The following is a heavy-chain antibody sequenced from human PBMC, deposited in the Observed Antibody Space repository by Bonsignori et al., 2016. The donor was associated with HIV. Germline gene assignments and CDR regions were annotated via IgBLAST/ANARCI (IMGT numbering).Heavy chain of an antibody. D-gene: IGHD7-27*01. V-gene: IGHV4-59*01. CDR3: ARDASNWGFSGRDNGFDF. Sequence: WIRQPPGKGLEWIGQIYYSGNTNYNPSLKSRVTISLDTSKNQFSLKLTSVTVADTAVYYCARDASNWGFSGRDNGFDFWGQGTMVTVSS. CDR2: IYYSGNT. J-gene: IGHJ3*01.